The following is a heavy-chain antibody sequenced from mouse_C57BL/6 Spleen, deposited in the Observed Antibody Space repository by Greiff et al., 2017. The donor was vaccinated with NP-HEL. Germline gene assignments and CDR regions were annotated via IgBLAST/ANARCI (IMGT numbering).Heavy chain of an antibody. Sequence: EVMLVESGGGLVQPKGSLKLSCAASGFSFNTYAMNWVRQAPGKGLEWVARIRSKSNNYATYYADSVKDRFTISRDDSESMLYLQMNNLKTEDTAMYYCVRHGSSSWYFDVWGTGTTVTVSS. J-gene: IGHJ1*03. CDR2: IRSKSNNYAT. V-gene: IGHV10-1*01. CDR3: VRHGSSSWYFDV. D-gene: IGHD1-1*01. CDR1: GFSFNTYA.